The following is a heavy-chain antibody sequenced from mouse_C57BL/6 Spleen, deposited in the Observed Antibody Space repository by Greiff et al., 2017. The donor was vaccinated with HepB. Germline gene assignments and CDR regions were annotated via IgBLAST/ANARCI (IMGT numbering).Heavy chain of an antibody. J-gene: IGHJ2*01. Sequence: QVQLQQPGAELVKPGASVKMSCKASGYTFTSYWITWVKQRPGQGLEWIGDIYPGSGSTNYNEKFKSKATLTVDTSSSTAYMQLSSLTSEDSAVYYCASYYSNYVNFDYWGQGTTLTVSS. CDR1: GYTFTSYW. V-gene: IGHV1-55*01. CDR2: IYPGSGST. D-gene: IGHD2-5*01. CDR3: ASYYSNYVNFDY.